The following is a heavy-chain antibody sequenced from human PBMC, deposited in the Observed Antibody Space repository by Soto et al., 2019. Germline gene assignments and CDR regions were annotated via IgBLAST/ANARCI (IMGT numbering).Heavy chain of an antibody. J-gene: IGHJ4*02. CDR2: IDPSDSYT. Sequence: GESLKISCKGSGYSLTSCWISWVRQMPGKGLDWMGRIDPSDSYTNYSPSFQGHVTISADKSISTAYLQWSSLKASDTAMHYCVRQARYTSSWSDWAQETLVPVSS. D-gene: IGHD6-13*01. V-gene: IGHV5-10-1*01. CDR1: GYSLTSCW. CDR3: VRQARYTSSWSD.